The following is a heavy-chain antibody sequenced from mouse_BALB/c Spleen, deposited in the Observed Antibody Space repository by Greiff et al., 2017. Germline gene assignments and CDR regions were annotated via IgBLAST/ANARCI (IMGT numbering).Heavy chain of an antibody. Sequence: QVQLQQSGPGLVQPSQSLSITCTVSGFSLTSYGVHWVRQSPGKGLEWLGVIWSGGSTDYNAAFISRLSISKDNSKSQVFFKMNSLQANDTAIYYCARNYPLLDGSSYHWYFDVWGAGTTVTVSS. CDR3: ARNYPLLDGSSYHWYFDV. D-gene: IGHD1-1*01. J-gene: IGHJ1*01. CDR1: GFSLTSYG. CDR2: IWSGGST. V-gene: IGHV2-2*02.